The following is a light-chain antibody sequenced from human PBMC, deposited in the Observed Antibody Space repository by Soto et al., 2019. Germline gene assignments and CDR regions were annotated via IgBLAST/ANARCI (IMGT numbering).Light chain of an antibody. CDR1: QSVSGN. Sequence: EIVMTQSPATLSVSPGERATLSCRASQSVSGNLAWYHQKPGQAPRLLIYGASTRATGIPARFSGSGSGTELTLTISSLQSEDFAVYYCQQYNNWPPTVGQGTKVEIK. V-gene: IGKV3D-15*01. J-gene: IGKJ1*01. CDR3: QQYNNWPPT. CDR2: GAS.